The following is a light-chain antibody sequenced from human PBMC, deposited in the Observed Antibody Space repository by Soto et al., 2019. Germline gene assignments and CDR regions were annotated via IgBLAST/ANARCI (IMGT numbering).Light chain of an antibody. CDR1: QNVASSY. J-gene: IGKJ1*01. Sequence: EIVLTQSPGTLSLCPGERATLSCRASQNVASSYLAWYQQKPGQAPRLLIYGSSIRGAGIPDRFSGSGSGTDFTLTISRLDPEDFAVYFCQQYGSSPRTFGQGTKVDIK. CDR3: QQYGSSPRT. V-gene: IGKV3-20*01. CDR2: GSS.